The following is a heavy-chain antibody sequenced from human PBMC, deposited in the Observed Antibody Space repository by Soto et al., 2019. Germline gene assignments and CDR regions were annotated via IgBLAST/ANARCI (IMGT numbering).Heavy chain of an antibody. CDR1: GDSISSSSSF. Sequence: QLHLQESGPGLVKPSETLSLTCTVSGDSISSSSSFWAWIRQPPEKGLEWSGSIYYSGSTYYNPTLKGRVTITVDTSKNQFSLKLSSVTAADAAICYCAKQTSTPYNSCDPWGQGTLVTVSS. V-gene: IGHV4-39*01. J-gene: IGHJ5*02. CDR2: IYYSGST. CDR3: AKQTSTPYNSCDP. D-gene: IGHD2-15*01.